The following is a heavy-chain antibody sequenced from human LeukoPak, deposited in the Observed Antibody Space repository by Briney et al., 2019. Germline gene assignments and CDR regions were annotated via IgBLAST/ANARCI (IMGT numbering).Heavy chain of an antibody. J-gene: IGHJ4*02. D-gene: IGHD1-26*01. V-gene: IGHV1-69*02. CDR2: IIPILGIA. CDR1: GGTFSSYT. CDR3: ARNPPHVGYYFDH. Sequence: SVKVSCKASGGTFSSYTISWVRQAPGQGLEWMGRIIPILGIANYAQKFQGRVTITADKSTSTAYMELSSLRSEDTAVYYCARNPPHVGYYFDHWGQGTLVTVSS.